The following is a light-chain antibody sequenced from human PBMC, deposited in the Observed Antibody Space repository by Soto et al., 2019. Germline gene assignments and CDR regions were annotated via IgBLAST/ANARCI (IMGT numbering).Light chain of an antibody. V-gene: IGLV1-36*01. CDR2: YDD. Sequence: QSVLTQPPSVSDAPGQRVTISCSGGTSNVEDNAVNWYQQLPGRAPKLLIYYDDLRPSGVSGRFSGSKSGTSASLAISGLQSEDEADYYCAAWDDSLNGWVFGGGTKVTVL. J-gene: IGLJ3*02. CDR1: TSNVEDNA. CDR3: AAWDDSLNGWV.